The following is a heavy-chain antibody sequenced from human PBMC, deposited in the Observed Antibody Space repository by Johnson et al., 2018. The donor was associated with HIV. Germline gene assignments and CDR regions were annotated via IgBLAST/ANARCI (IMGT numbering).Heavy chain of an antibody. CDR2: IYSGGNR. V-gene: IGHV3-53*01. CDR3: ARAYYDALDV. Sequence: VQLVESGGGLIQPGGSLRLSCAASGFAVSGNYMSWVRQAPGKGLEWVSTIYSGGNRYYADSVKGRFTVSRDNSENTLYLQMNSLRAEDTAVYYCARAYYDALDVWGQGTMVTVS. D-gene: IGHD2-21*01. CDR1: GFAVSGNY. J-gene: IGHJ3*01.